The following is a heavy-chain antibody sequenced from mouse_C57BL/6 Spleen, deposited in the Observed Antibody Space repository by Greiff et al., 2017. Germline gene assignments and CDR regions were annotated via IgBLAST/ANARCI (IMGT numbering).Heavy chain of an antibody. J-gene: IGHJ1*03. CDR2: INPNNGGT. D-gene: IGHD1-1*01. CDR3: ARRGDYYGSGYEGYFGG. CDR1: GYTFTDYN. Sequence: EVQLQQSGPELVKPGASVKIPCKASGYTFTDYNMDWVKQSHGKSLEWIGDINPNNGGTIYNQKFKGKATLTVVKSSSTAYMALRSLTSEDTAVYYCARRGDYYGSGYEGYFGGWGTGTTVTVSS. V-gene: IGHV1-18*01.